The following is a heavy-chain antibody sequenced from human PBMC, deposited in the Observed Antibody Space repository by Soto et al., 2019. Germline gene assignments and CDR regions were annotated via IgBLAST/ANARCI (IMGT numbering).Heavy chain of an antibody. J-gene: IGHJ3*02. V-gene: IGHV3-33*01. CDR3: ARGIVVVPAATRGTDAFDI. CDR2: IWYDGSNK. D-gene: IGHD2-2*01. CDR1: GFTFGSYG. Sequence: QVQLVESGGGVVQPGRSLRLSCAASGFTFGSYGMHWVRQAPGKGLEWVAVIWYDGSNKYYADSVKGRFTISRDNSKNTLYLQMNSLSAEKTAVFYCARGIVVVPAATRGTDAFDIWGQGTMVTVSS.